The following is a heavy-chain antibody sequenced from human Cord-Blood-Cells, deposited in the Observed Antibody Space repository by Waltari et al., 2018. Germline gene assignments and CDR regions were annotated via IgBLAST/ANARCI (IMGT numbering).Heavy chain of an antibody. D-gene: IGHD2-2*01. J-gene: IGHJ3*02. Sequence: QVQLQESGPGLVKPSETLSLPCTVSGGSISSYYWSWIRQPPGKGLAWIGYIYYSGSTNYNPSLKSRVTISVDTSKNQFSLKLSSVTAADTAVYYCARGGGYCSSTSCYAFDIWGQGTMVTVSS. CDR3: ARGGGYCSSTSCYAFDI. CDR2: IYYSGST. CDR1: GGSISSYY. V-gene: IGHV4-59*01.